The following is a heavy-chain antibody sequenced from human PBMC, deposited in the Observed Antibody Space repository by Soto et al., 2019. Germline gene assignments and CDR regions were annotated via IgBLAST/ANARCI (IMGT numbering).Heavy chain of an antibody. V-gene: IGHV1-69*13. CDR2: IIPIFGTA. D-gene: IGHD2-15*01. Sequence: AASVKVSCKASGGTFSSYAISWVRQAPGQGLEWMGGIIPIFGTANYAQKFRGRVTITADESTSTAYMELSSLRSEDTAVYYCAKLRRNGGNDAFDIWGQGTMVTVSS. CDR3: AKLRRNGGNDAFDI. CDR1: GGTFSSYA. J-gene: IGHJ3*02.